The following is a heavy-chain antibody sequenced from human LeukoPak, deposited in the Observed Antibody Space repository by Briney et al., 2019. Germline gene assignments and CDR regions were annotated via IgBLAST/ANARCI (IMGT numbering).Heavy chain of an antibody. D-gene: IGHD2-2*01. Sequence: GGSLRLSCAASGFTFSSYAMSWVRQAPGKGLEWVSAISGSGGSTYYADSVKGRFTISRDNSKNTLYLQMNSLRAEDTAVYYCANDIVVVPAAQIDYWGQGTLVTVSS. CDR2: ISGSGGST. V-gene: IGHV3-23*01. CDR1: GFTFSSYA. CDR3: ANDIVVVPAAQIDY. J-gene: IGHJ4*02.